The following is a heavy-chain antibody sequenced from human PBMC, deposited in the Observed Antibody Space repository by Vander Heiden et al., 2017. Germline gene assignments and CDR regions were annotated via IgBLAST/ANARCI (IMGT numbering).Heavy chain of an antibody. Sequence: VQLVESGGGVVQPGRSLRLSCAAPGLTFSSYAFHWVRQAPGKGREWVAVISYDGSNNYYADSVKGRFTISRDNSKNTLYLQMNSLRAEDTAVYYCARDLASISRGRGVIQPIDYWGQGTLVTVSS. D-gene: IGHD3-10*01. CDR3: ARDLASISRGRGVIQPIDY. CDR1: GLTFSSYA. V-gene: IGHV3-30-3*01. J-gene: IGHJ4*02. CDR2: ISYDGSNN.